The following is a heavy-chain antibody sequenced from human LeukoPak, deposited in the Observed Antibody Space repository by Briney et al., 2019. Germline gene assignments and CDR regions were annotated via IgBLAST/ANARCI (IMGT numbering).Heavy chain of an antibody. V-gene: IGHV1-69*04. CDR2: IIPILGIA. D-gene: IGHD3-3*01. J-gene: IGHJ6*02. CDR1: GGTFSSYT. CDR3: ARDEVGGLSYDFWSGYRNYGMDV. Sequence: SVKASCKASGGTFSSYTISWVRQAPGQGLEWMGRIIPILGIANYAQKFQGRVTITADKSTSTAYMELSSLRSEDTAVYYCARDEVGGLSYDFWSGYRNYGMDVWGQGTTVTVSS.